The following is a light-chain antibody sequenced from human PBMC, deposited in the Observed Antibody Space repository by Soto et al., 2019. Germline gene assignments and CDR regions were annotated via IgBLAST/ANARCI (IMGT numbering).Light chain of an antibody. CDR3: QQGYRSPYT. J-gene: IGKJ2*01. V-gene: IGKV1-39*01. Sequence: IQLTQSPSSLSASVGDRVTITCRASQTISNFLNWYQHKPGKAPSLLIYGASSLFSGVPSRFSCSGSGTDFTLTISRLQPEDFATYYCQQGYRSPYTFGQGTALEIK. CDR1: QTISNF. CDR2: GAS.